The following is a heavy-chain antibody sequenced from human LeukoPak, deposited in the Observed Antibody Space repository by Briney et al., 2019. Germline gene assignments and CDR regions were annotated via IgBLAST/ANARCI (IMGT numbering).Heavy chain of an antibody. CDR2: ISYDGSNK. CDR3: ARDRDAFDI. J-gene: IGHJ3*02. V-gene: IGHV3-30-3*01. CDR1: GFTFSSYA. Sequence: GGSLRLSCAASGFTFSSYAMHWVRQAPGKGLEWVAVISYDGSNKYYADSVKGRFTISRDNSKNTLYLQMNSLRAEDTAVYYCARDRDAFDIWGQGTMVTVSS.